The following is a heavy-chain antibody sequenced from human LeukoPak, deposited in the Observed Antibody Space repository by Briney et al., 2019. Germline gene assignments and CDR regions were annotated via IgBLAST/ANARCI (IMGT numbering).Heavy chain of an antibody. D-gene: IGHD3-22*01. CDR3: AKLGYDSSGSPRLVDH. Sequence: PGGSLRLSCAASGFTFMSYAMHWVRRAPGKGLEGVSFISYDGSKTYYADSVKGRFTISRDNSKNTLDLQMNSLIPEDTAVYYCAKLGYDSSGSPRLVDHWGQGTLVTVSS. CDR1: GFTFMSYA. CDR2: ISYDGSKT. J-gene: IGHJ4*02. V-gene: IGHV3-30*18.